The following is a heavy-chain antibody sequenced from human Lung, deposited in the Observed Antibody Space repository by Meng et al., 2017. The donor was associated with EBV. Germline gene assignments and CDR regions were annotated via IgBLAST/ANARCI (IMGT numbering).Heavy chain of an antibody. J-gene: IGHJ4*02. CDR1: GYTLTSYA. CDR3: ARAGYDSSGYYPQPFDY. CDR2: INAGNGNT. Sequence: QVQLVQLGDEVKKPGASVKVSCKASGYTLTSYAMHWVRQAPGQRLEWMGWINAGNGNTKYSQRFQGRVTITRDTSASTAYMELSSLRSEDTTVYYCARAGYDSSGYYPQPFDYWGQGTLVTVSS. V-gene: IGHV1-3*01. D-gene: IGHD3-22*01.